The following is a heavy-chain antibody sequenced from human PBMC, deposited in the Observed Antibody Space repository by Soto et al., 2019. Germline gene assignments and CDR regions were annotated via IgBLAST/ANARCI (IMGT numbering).Heavy chain of an antibody. D-gene: IGHD3-10*01. CDR1: GFIFNNYG. CDR3: ARDRPVKARSGSLSF. CDR2: ISHDGSNK. J-gene: IGHJ4*02. V-gene: IGHV3-30*03. Sequence: GGSVRLSCAASGFIFNNYGMHWVRQAPGKGLEWVALISHDGSNKYYADYLKGRSTISRDNSKNTLYLQMNSLRAEDTAVYYCARDRPVKARSGSLSFWGQGTLVTVSS.